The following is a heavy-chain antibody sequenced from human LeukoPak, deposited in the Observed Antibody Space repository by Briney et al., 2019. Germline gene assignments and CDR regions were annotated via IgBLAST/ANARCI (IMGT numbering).Heavy chain of an antibody. CDR2: IYYSGST. Sequence: PSETLSLTCTVSGGSISSGDYYWSWIRQPPGKGLEWIGYIYYSGSTYYNPSLKSRVTISVDTSKNQLSLKLSSVTAADTAVYYCARALVYDFWSGFTYWGQGTLVTVSS. D-gene: IGHD3-3*01. J-gene: IGHJ4*02. CDR3: ARALVYDFWSGFTY. CDR1: GGSISSGDYY. V-gene: IGHV4-30-4*08.